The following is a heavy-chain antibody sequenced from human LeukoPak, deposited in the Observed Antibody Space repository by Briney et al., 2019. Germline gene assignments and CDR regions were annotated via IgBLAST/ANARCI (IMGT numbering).Heavy chain of an antibody. Sequence: ASVRVSCKASGYTFTAYYIHWVRQAPGQGLEWLGWINPNSGDTNYAQKFQGRVTMTRDTSITTAYMELSRLKSDDTAVHYCARGLMSAVGVGYFDYWGQGTLVTASS. CDR3: ARGLMSAVGVGYFDY. J-gene: IGHJ4*02. V-gene: IGHV1-2*02. CDR1: GYTFTAYY. D-gene: IGHD1-26*01. CDR2: INPNSGDT.